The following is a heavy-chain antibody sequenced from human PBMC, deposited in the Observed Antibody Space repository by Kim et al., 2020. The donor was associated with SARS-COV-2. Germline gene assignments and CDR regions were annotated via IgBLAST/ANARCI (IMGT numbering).Heavy chain of an antibody. CDR2: ET. J-gene: IGHJ4*02. V-gene: IGHV1-24*01. CDR3: ASGYSSGGGDY. D-gene: IGHD2-15*01. Sequence: ETNFAQKFQGRVTMTEDTSTDTAYMELSSLRSEDTAVYYCASGYSSGGGDYWGQGTLVTVSS.